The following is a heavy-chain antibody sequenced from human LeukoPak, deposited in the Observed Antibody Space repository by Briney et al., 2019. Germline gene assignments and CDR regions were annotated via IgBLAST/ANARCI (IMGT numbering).Heavy chain of an antibody. CDR1: GGSFSGYY. Sequence: SETLSLTCAVYGGSFSGYYWSWIRQPPGKGLEWIGEINHSGSTNYNPSLKSRVTISVDTSKNQFSLKLSSVTAADTAVYYCARELKGYCSSTSCYSYGMDVWGKGTTVTVSS. CDR2: INHSGST. V-gene: IGHV4-34*01. CDR3: ARELKGYCSSTSCYSYGMDV. J-gene: IGHJ6*04. D-gene: IGHD2-2*01.